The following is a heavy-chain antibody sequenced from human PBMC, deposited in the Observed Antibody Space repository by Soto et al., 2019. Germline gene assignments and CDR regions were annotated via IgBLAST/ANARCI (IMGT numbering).Heavy chain of an antibody. CDR2: IYPGDSDT. CDR1: GYSFTSYW. J-gene: IGHJ4*02. CDR3: ARASIAAAGNFDY. V-gene: IGHV5-51*01. D-gene: IGHD6-13*01. Sequence: GESRKISCKVSGYSFTSYWIGWVRQMPGKGLEWMGIIYPGDSDTRYSPSFQGQVTISADKSISTAYLQWSSLKASDTAMYYCARASIAAAGNFDYWGQGTLVTVSS.